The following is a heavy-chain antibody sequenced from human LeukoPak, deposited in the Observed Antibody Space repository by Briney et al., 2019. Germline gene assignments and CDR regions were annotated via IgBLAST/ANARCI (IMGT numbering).Heavy chain of an antibody. D-gene: IGHD3-22*01. CDR3: ARVTTSGYYNY. CDR2: IYTSGST. J-gene: IGHJ4*02. CDR1: GGSISSGSYY. Sequence: MPSETLSLTCTVSGGSISSGSYYWSWIRQPAGKGLEWIGRIYTSGSTNYNPSLKSRVTISLDTSENHFSLKLSSVTAADTAVCYCARVTTSGYYNYWGQGTLVTVSS. V-gene: IGHV4-61*02.